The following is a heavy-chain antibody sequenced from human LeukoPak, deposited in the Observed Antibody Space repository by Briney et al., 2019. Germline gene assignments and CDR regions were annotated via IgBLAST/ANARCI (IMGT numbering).Heavy chain of an antibody. CDR3: AKDRYSSGWYSDFDY. Sequence: GGSLRLSCVASGFTFSNYAMHWVRQAPGKGLEWVAVISDDGSNKYYGDSVKGRFTISRDNSKNTVYLQMNSLRAEDTAVYYCAKDRYSSGWYSDFDYWGQGTLVTVSS. CDR2: ISDDGSNK. D-gene: IGHD6-19*01. CDR1: GFTFSNYA. J-gene: IGHJ4*02. V-gene: IGHV3-30*18.